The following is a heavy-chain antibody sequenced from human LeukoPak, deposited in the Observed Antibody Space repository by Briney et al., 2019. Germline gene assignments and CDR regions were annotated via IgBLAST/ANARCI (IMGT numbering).Heavy chain of an antibody. J-gene: IGHJ4*02. D-gene: IGHD6-13*01. CDR2: INSDGSST. CDR1: GFTFSSYW. CDR3: ARVGIWVAAAGYDY. V-gene: IGHV3-74*01. Sequence: GGSLRLSCAASGFTFSSYWMHWVRQAPGKGLVWVSRINSDGSSTSYADSVKGRFTISRDNAKNTLYLQMNSLRAEDTAVYYCARVGIWVAAAGYDYWGQRTLVTVSS.